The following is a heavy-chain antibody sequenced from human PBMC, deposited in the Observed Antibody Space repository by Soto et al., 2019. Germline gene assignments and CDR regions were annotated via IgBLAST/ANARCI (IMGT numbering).Heavy chain of an antibody. CDR1: GYTFTSYG. CDR2: ISAYNGNT. J-gene: IGHJ6*02. D-gene: IGHD6-19*01. V-gene: IGHV1-18*04. Sequence: ASVKVSCKASGYTFTSYGISWVRQAPGQGLEWMGWISAYNGNTNYAQKLQGRVTMTTDTSTSTAYMELRSLRSDDTAVYYCARVPSNIAVAGRAYYYYGMDVWGQGTTLTSP. CDR3: ARVPSNIAVAGRAYYYYGMDV.